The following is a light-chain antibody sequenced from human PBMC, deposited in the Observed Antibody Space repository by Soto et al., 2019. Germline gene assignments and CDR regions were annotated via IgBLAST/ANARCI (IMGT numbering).Light chain of an antibody. CDR2: GAS. CDR3: QQYKSWPIT. Sequence: EIVMTQSPATLSVSPGESATLTCRASQSINRDLAWYVQKPGQAPRRVVYGASTWATGVPPRFTGSGSGTEFTLTISGLQSEDFAVYYCQQYKSWPITFGQWTRLENK. J-gene: IGKJ5*01. CDR1: QSINRD. V-gene: IGKV3D-15*01.